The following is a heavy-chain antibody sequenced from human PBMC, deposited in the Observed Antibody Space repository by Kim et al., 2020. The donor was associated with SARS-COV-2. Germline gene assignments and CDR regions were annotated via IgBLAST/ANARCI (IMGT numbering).Heavy chain of an antibody. CDR1: GFTFRSYN. Sequence: GGSLRLSCAAPGFTFRSYNMNWVRQAPGKGLELVSFISSGGSWISYADSVKGRFTISRDDAQNSLYLRMISLRGEDTAVYYCMSSGAISEHYWGQGTLVTVSS. V-gene: IGHV3-21*05. CDR2: ISSGGSWI. J-gene: IGHJ4*02. CDR3: MSSGAISEHY. D-gene: IGHD6-19*01.